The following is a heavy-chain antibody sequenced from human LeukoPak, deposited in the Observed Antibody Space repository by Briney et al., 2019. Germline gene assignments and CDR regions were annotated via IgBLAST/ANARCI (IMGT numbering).Heavy chain of an antibody. Sequence: SETLSLTCIVSGGSISSSIYYWAWVRQPPGKGLEWIGTVFYNGATQYSPSLRSRVTISVDTSKNHFSLKLRSVTAADTAVYYCASFDAGVAATSGEDWFDPWGQGTLVTVSS. J-gene: IGHJ5*02. CDR1: GGSISSSIYY. CDR3: ASFDAGVAATSGEDWFDP. V-gene: IGHV4-39*01. CDR2: VFYNGAT. D-gene: IGHD6-13*01.